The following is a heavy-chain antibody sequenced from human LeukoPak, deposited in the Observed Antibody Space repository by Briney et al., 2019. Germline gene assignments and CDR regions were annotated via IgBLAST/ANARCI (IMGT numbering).Heavy chain of an antibody. CDR1: GFTFSSYS. V-gene: IGHV3-21*01. CDR2: ISSSSSYI. D-gene: IGHD6-19*01. CDR3: ARGGGSGWYIH. J-gene: IGHJ4*02. Sequence: GGSLRLSCAASGFTFSSYSMNWVRQAPGKGLEWVSSISSSSSYIYYADSVKGRFTISRDNAKNSLYLQMSSLRAEDTAVYYCARGGGSGWYIHWGQGTLVTVSS.